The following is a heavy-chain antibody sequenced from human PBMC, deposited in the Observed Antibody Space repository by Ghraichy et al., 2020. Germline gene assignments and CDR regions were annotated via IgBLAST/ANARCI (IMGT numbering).Heavy chain of an antibody. Sequence: GGSLRLSCSASGFTFSSYAMHWVRQAPGKGLEYVSAISNSGRSTHYADSVKGRFTISRDKSKNTLYLQMRSLRTEDTALYYCVKGEGGTWYFSYFDYWGQGTLVTVSS. J-gene: IGHJ4*02. CDR2: ISNSGRST. CDR1: GFTFSSYA. D-gene: IGHD6-13*01. CDR3: VKGEGGTWYFSYFDY. V-gene: IGHV3-64D*06.